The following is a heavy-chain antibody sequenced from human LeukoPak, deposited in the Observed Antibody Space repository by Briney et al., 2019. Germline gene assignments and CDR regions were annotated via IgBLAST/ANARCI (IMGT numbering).Heavy chain of an antibody. CDR1: GGSISSYY. Sequence: SETLSLTCTVSGGSISSYYWSWIRQPPGKGLEWIGYIYYSGSTNYNPSLKSRVTISVDTSKNQFSLKLSSVTAADTAVYYCARDGGSSWYDNAFDIWGQGTMVTVSS. J-gene: IGHJ3*02. D-gene: IGHD6-13*01. CDR3: ARDGGSSWYDNAFDI. V-gene: IGHV4-59*12. CDR2: IYYSGST.